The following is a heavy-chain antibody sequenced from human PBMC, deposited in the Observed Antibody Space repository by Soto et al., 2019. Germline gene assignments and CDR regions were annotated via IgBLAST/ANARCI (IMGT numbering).Heavy chain of an antibody. J-gene: IGHJ4*02. V-gene: IGHV3-33*01. CDR3: ARARATVTTYGLDY. CDR1: GFTFSSYG. Sequence: GGSLRLSCAASGFTFSSYGMHWVRPAPGKGLEWVAVIWYDGSNKYYADSVKGRFTISRDNSKNTLYLQMNSLRAEDTAVYYCARARATVTTYGLDYWGQGTLVTVSS. CDR2: IWYDGSNK. D-gene: IGHD4-17*01.